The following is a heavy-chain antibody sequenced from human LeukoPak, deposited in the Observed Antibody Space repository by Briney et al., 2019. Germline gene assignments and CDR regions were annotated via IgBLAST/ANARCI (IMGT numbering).Heavy chain of an antibody. Sequence: SQTLSLTCTVSGGSISSGNYYWSWIRQPPGKGLEWIGYIYYSGSTNYKPSLKSRVTISVDTSKNQFSLKLSSVTAADTAVYYCARGGYYGSGNDFRFDPWGQGTLVTVSS. V-gene: IGHV4-61*01. D-gene: IGHD3-10*01. CDR2: IYYSGST. J-gene: IGHJ5*02. CDR3: ARGGYYGSGNDFRFDP. CDR1: GGSISSGNYY.